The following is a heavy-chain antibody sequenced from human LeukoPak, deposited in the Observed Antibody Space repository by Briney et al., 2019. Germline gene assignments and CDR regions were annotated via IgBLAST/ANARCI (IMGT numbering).Heavy chain of an antibody. CDR3: ARIRGFGADYYYYYMDV. D-gene: IGHD3-10*01. Sequence: SETLSLTCAVYGGSFSGYYWSWIRQPPGKGLEWSGEINHSGSTNYNPSLKSRVTISVDTSKNQFSLKLSSVTAADTAVYYCARIRGFGADYYYYYMDVWGKGTTVTVSS. V-gene: IGHV4-34*01. CDR1: GGSFSGYY. J-gene: IGHJ6*03. CDR2: INHSGST.